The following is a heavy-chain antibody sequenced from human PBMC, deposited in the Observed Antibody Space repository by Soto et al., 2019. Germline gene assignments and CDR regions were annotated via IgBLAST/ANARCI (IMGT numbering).Heavy chain of an antibody. D-gene: IGHD3-10*01. J-gene: IGHJ5*02. CDR1: GFTFSSYS. Sequence: EVQLVESGGGLVKPGGSLRLSCAASGFTFSSYSMNWVRQAPGKGLEWVSSISSSSSYIYYADSVKGRFTISRDNAKNSLYLQMNSLRAEDTAVYYCARDRGRGYYGSESYSWGQGTLVTVSS. CDR3: ARDRGRGYYGSESYS. V-gene: IGHV3-21*01. CDR2: ISSSSSYI.